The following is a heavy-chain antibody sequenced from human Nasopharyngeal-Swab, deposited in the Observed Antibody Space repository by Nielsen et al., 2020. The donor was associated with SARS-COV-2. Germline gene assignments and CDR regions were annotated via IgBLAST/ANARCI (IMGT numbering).Heavy chain of an antibody. V-gene: IGHV3-9*01. CDR1: GFTFDDYA. CDR3: AKERVVGTNFDWSPDAFDI. D-gene: IGHD3-9*01. J-gene: IGHJ3*02. Sequence: SLKISCAASGFTFDDYAMHWVRQAPGKGLEWVSGISWNSGSIGYADSVKGRFTISRDNAKNSLYLQTNSLRAEDTALYYCAKERVVGTNFDWSPDAFDIWGQGTMVTVSS. CDR2: ISWNSGSI.